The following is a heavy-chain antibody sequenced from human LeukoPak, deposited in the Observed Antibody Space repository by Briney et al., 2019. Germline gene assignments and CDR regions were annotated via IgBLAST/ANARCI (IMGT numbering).Heavy chain of an antibody. Sequence: PGRSLRLSCAASGFTFSSHGIHWVRQAPGKGLEWVAVVSDDGKTTYYADSVKGRFTISRDNSKNALFLQMNSLRGEDTAVYYCTKVSRSGSRYSFDYWGQGTLVTVSS. CDR1: GFTFSSHG. V-gene: IGHV3-30*18. CDR2: VSDDGKTT. D-gene: IGHD1-26*01. CDR3: TKVSRSGSRYSFDY. J-gene: IGHJ4*02.